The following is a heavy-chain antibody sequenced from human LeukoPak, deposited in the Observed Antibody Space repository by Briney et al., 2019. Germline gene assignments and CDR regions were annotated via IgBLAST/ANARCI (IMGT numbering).Heavy chain of an antibody. CDR1: AFTVSSNY. D-gene: IGHD2-15*01. CDR3: AYSCSGDSCTFFDF. V-gene: IGHV3-66*01. J-gene: IGHJ4*02. Sequence: GGSLRLSCVAPAFTVSSNYMSWVRQAPGKGLEWVSVIFSGGSTYYADSVKGRFTISRDNSKNTLYLQMNSLRAEDTAVYYCAYSCSGDSCTFFDFWGQGTLVTVSS. CDR2: IFSGGST.